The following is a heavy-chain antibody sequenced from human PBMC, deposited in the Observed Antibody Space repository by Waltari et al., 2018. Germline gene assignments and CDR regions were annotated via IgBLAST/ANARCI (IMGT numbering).Heavy chain of an antibody. CDR1: GFTFTSSA. CDR2: IVVGSGNT. J-gene: IGHJ6*02. V-gene: IGHV1-58*02. Sequence: QMQLVQSGPEVKKPGTSVKVSCKASGFTFTSSAMQWVRQARGQRLEWIGWIVVGSGNTNYAQKFQERVTITRDMSTSTAYMELSSLRSEDTVVYYWAANPRSIAAAGRYYYYGMDVWGQGTTVTVSS. CDR3: AANPRSIAAAGRYYYYGMDV. D-gene: IGHD6-13*01.